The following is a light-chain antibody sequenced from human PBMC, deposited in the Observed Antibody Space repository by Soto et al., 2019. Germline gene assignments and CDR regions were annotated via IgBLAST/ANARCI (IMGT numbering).Light chain of an antibody. CDR3: QKYNNWPRT. Sequence: EIAMTQSPATLSVSPGETATLSCRASQSVSSNLAWYQQKPGQAPRLLIYGASTRATGIPARFSGSGSGTEFTLTISSLQSEDFAVYYCQKYNNWPRTCGQGTKVDIK. J-gene: IGKJ1*01. CDR2: GAS. V-gene: IGKV3-15*01. CDR1: QSVSSN.